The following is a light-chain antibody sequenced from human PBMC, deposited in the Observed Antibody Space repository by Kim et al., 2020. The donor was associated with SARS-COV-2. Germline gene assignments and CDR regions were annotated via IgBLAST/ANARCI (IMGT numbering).Light chain of an antibody. Sequence: SVSPGLTARITCSGDVLAKKYARWFQQKPGQAPVLLIYKDTERPSGIPERFSGSSSGTTVTLTISGAQVEDEADYYCYSAADNNRVFGGGTQLTVL. CDR2: KDT. V-gene: IGLV3-27*01. CDR3: YSAADNNRV. J-gene: IGLJ3*02. CDR1: VLAKKY.